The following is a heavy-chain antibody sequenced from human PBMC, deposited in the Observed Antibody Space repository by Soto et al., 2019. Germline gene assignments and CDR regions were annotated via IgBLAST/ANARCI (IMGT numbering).Heavy chain of an antibody. CDR1: GGSVSSGSYY. D-gene: IGHD6-19*01. V-gene: IGHV4-61*01. Sequence: TSETLSLTCTVSGGSVSSGSYYWNWIRQPPGKGLEWIGYTYYIGSTNYNPSLKSRVTISVATSRSQFSLKLSSVTAADTAVYYCARDLDSSGWYRLPFDYWGQGTLVTVSS. CDR2: TYYIGST. CDR3: ARDLDSSGWYRLPFDY. J-gene: IGHJ4*02.